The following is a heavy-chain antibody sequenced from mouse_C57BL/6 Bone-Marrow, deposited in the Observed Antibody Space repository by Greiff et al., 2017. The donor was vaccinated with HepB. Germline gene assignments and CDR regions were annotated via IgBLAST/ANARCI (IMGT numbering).Heavy chain of an antibody. J-gene: IGHJ2*01. CDR2: IDPSDSYT. V-gene: IGHV1-69*01. CDR1: GYTFTSYW. CDR3: ARVAEHYFDY. Sequence: QVQLQQPGAELVMPGASVKLSCKASGYTFTSYWMHWVKQRPGQGLEWIGEIDPSDSYTNYNQKFKGKATLTVDKSSSTAYMQLSSLTSEDSAVYDWARVAEHYFDYWGQGTTLTVSS.